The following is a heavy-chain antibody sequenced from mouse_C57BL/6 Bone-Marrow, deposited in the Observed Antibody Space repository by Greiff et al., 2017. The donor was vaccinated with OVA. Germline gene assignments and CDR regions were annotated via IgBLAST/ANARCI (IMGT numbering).Heavy chain of an antibody. CDR1: GFNIKNNY. D-gene: IGHD1-1*01. CDR2: IDPANGST. Sequence: EVQLQQSVAELVRPGASVKLSCTASGFNIKNNYMHWVKQRPEQGLEWIGRIDPANGSTIYAPKFQGKATITADTSSNTAYLQLSSLTSEDTAIYYCGRTTGVATWDFDYWGQGTTLTVSS. J-gene: IGHJ2*01. V-gene: IGHV14-3*01. CDR3: GRTTGVATWDFDY.